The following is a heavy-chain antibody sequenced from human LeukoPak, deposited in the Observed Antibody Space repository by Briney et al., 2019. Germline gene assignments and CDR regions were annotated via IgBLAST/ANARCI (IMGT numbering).Heavy chain of an antibody. CDR3: AKEYTGTFSPFPSYFDN. J-gene: IGHJ4*02. CDR2: ISSSGSTT. Sequence: GGSLRLSCAASGFTFSSYEMNWVRQAPGKGLEWGSYISSSGSTTYYADSVKGRFTISRDNSKNTLYLQMNSLRAEDTAIYYCAKEYTGTFSPFPSYFDNWGQGTLVTVSS. V-gene: IGHV3-48*03. CDR1: GFTFSSYE. D-gene: IGHD1-26*01.